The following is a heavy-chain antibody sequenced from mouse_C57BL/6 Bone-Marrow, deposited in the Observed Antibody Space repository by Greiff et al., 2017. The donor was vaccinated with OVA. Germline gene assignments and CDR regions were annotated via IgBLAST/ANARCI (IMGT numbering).Heavy chain of an antibody. D-gene: IGHD4-1*01. CDR3: ARLGGTNYYAMDY. CDR2: IHPNSGST. J-gene: IGHJ4*01. V-gene: IGHV1-64*01. CDR1: GYTFTSYW. Sequence: QVQLKQPGAELVKPGASVKLSCKASGYTFTSYWMHWVKQRPGQGLEWIGMIHPNSGSTNYNEKFKSKATLTVDKSSSTAYMQLSSLTSEDSAVYYCARLGGTNYYAMDYWGQGTSVTVSS.